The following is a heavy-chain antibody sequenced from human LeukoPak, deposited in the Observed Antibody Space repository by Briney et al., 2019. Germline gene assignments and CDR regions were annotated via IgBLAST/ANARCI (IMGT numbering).Heavy chain of an antibody. J-gene: IGHJ4*02. CDR3: ASHRGDYATGYFDY. Sequence: GGSLRLSCAASGFTFSSSAMSWVRQAPGKGLEWVSAISNNGGYTYYADSVQGRFTISRDNSKSTLCLQMNSLRAEDTAVYYCASHRGDYATGYFDYWGQGTLVTVSS. CDR1: GFTFSSSA. D-gene: IGHD1-1*01. V-gene: IGHV3-23*01. CDR2: ISNNGGYT.